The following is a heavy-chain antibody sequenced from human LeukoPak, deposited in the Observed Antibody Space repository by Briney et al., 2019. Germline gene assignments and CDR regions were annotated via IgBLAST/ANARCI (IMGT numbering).Heavy chain of an antibody. D-gene: IGHD5-18*01. CDR3: TRDLLRGYNYGPAPWWYFDL. CDR1: GFSISSAYY. V-gene: IGHV4-38-2*02. J-gene: IGHJ2*01. CDR2: SYHSGST. Sequence: SETLSLTCAISGFSISSAYYWGWFRQPPGKGLEWFGGSYHSGSTYYNPSLKSRVTISLDTSKNHFSLKLTSVTAADTAVYYCTRDLLRGYNYGPAPWWYFDLWGRGTLVTVSS.